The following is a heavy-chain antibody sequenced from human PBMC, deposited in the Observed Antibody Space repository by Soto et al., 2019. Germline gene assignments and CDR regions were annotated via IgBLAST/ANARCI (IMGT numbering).Heavy chain of an antibody. J-gene: IGHJ4*02. V-gene: IGHV4-59*01. Sequence: KALETLSLTCSVSGGSISGSYWSWIRQSPGKGLEWLGYVYYTGSTNYSPSLRSRVSISVDTSKNEFSLRLSSVTAADTAVYFCARSVAVPGAHIDYWGQGTQVTVSS. CDR2: VYYTGST. CDR1: GGSISGSY. D-gene: IGHD6-19*01. CDR3: ARSVAVPGAHIDY.